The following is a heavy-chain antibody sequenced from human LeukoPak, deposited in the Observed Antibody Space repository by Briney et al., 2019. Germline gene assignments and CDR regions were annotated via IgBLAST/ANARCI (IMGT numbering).Heavy chain of an antibody. CDR1: GGSFSGYY. J-gene: IGHJ5*02. CDR3: ARGNDYVWGSYRSTIWFDP. V-gene: IGHV4-34*01. D-gene: IGHD3-16*02. Sequence: SETLSLTCAVYGGSFSGYYWSWIRQPPGKGLEWIGEINHSGSTNYNPSLKSRVTISVDTSKNQFSLKLSSVTAADTAVYYCARGNDYVWGSYRSTIWFDPWGQGTLVTVSS. CDR2: INHSGST.